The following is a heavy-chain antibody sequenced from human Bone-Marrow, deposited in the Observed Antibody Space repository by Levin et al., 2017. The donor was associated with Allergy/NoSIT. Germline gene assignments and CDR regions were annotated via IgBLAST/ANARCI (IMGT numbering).Heavy chain of an antibody. Sequence: PGGSLRLSCAASGFTFDDYGMHWVRQAPGKGLEWVSGITWNGNVLGYAASVRGRLTISRDNAETSLFLQMTSLRVEDTAFYYCVRQKKDRINYDLISGSFDDWGQGTLVTVSS. CDR1: GFTFDDYG. CDR3: VRQKKDRINYDLISGSFDD. CDR2: ITWNGNVL. D-gene: IGHD3-3*01. J-gene: IGHJ4*02. V-gene: IGHV3-9*01.